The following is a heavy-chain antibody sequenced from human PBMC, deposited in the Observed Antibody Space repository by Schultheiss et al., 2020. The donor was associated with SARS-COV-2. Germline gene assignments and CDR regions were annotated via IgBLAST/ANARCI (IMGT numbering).Heavy chain of an antibody. V-gene: IGHV3-23*01. CDR1: GFTFSSYA. CDR2: ISGSGGST. J-gene: IGHJ4*02. Sequence: GGSLRLSCAASGFTFSSYAMSWVRQAPGKGLEWVSAISGSGGSTYYADSVKGRFTISRDDSKNTLYLQMNSLKTEDTAVYYCTTDYPTMVRGVGGGYWGQGTLVTVSS. D-gene: IGHD3-10*01. CDR3: TTDYPTMVRGVGGGY.